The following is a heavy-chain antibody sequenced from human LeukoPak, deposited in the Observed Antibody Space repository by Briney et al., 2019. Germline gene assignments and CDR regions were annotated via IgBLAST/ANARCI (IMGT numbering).Heavy chain of an antibody. CDR3: ARHFLGDCYFDY. D-gene: IGHD2-21*02. CDR1: GGSISSSSYY. V-gene: IGHV4-39*01. J-gene: IGHJ4*02. CDR2: IYYSGST. Sequence: SETLSLTCTVSGGSISSSSYYWGWIRQPPGKGLEWIGSIYYSGSTYYNPSLKSRVTISVDTSKHQFSLKLSSVTAADTAVYYCARHFLGDCYFDYWGQGTLVTVSS.